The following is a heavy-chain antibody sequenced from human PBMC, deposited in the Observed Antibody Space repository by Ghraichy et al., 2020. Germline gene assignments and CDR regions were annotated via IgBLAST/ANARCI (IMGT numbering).Heavy chain of an antibody. J-gene: IGHJ4*02. Sequence: GGSLRLSCAASGFTFSSYAMSWVRQAPGKGLEWVSAISGSGGSTYYADSVKGRFTISRDNSKNTLYLQMNSLRAEDTAVYYWARVPYSSGWYTGGDFDYWGQGTLVTVSS. V-gene: IGHV3-23*01. D-gene: IGHD6-19*01. CDR2: ISGSGGST. CDR3: ARVPYSSGWYTGGDFDY. CDR1: GFTFSSYA.